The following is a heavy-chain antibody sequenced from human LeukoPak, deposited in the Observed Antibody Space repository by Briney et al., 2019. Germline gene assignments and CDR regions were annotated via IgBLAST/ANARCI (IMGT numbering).Heavy chain of an antibody. D-gene: IGHD6-13*01. CDR2: ISESSTYT. Sequence: GGSLRLSCADFGFTFSDSHMSWIRQAPGKGLEWVSYISESSTYTKYSDSVRGRFTISRDNSKNTLYLQMNSLRVEDTAVYYCARGTAAGWWGQGTLVTVSP. V-gene: IGHV3-11*05. J-gene: IGHJ4*02. CDR1: GFTFSDSH. CDR3: ARGTAAGW.